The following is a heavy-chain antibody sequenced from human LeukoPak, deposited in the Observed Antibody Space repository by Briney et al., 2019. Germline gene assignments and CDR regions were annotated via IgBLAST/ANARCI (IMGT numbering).Heavy chain of an antibody. J-gene: IGHJ4*02. CDR2: ISWNSATI. V-gene: IGHV3-9*01. Sequence: PGRSLRFSCAASGFTFDDYAMHRVRQTPGKGLEWVSHISWNSATIEYADSVKGRFTISRDNAKNSLYLQMNSLRAEDTALYYCVKEVGAAVGRSSFDYWGQGTLVTVSS. CDR3: VKEVGAAVGRSSFDY. D-gene: IGHD6-13*01. CDR1: GFTFDDYA.